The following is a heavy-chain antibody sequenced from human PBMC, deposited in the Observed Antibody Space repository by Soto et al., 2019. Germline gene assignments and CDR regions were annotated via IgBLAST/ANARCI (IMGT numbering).Heavy chain of an antibody. Sequence: QVQLVESGGGVVQPGRSLRLSCAASGFTFSSYAMHWVRQAPGKGLEWVAVISYDGSNKYYADSVKGRFTISRDNSKNTLYLQMNSLRAEDTAVYYCARDRLGVVSAMATGYWGQGTLVTVSS. CDR1: GFTFSSYA. D-gene: IGHD2-21*02. CDR2: ISYDGSNK. CDR3: ARDRLGVVSAMATGY. J-gene: IGHJ4*02. V-gene: IGHV3-30-3*01.